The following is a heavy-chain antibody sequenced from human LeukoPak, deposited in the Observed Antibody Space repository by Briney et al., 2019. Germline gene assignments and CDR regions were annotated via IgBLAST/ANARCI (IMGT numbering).Heavy chain of an antibody. CDR3: ARGYSSSWYPDY. Sequence: SETLSLTCTVSGGSITSYYWSWIRQPPGKGLEWIGYIYYSGSTNYNPSLKSRVTISVDTSKNQFSLKLSSVTAADTAVYYCARGYSSSWYPDYWGQGTLVTVSS. CDR2: IYYSGST. V-gene: IGHV4-59*01. CDR1: GGSITSYY. J-gene: IGHJ4*02. D-gene: IGHD6-13*01.